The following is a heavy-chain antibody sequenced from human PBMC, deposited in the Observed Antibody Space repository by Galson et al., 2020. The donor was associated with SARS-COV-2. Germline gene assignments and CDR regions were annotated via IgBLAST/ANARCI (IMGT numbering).Heavy chain of an antibody. V-gene: IGHV1-69*04. Sequence: SVKVSCKASGGTFSSYAISWVRQAPGQGLEWMGRIIPILGIANYAQKFQGRVTITADKSTSTAYMELSSLRSEDTAVYYCARQGPDYYDSSGYYLFNDYWGQGTLGTVSS. D-gene: IGHD3-22*01. CDR3: ARQGPDYYDSSGYYLFNDY. J-gene: IGHJ4*02. CDR2: IIPILGIA. CDR1: GGTFSSYA.